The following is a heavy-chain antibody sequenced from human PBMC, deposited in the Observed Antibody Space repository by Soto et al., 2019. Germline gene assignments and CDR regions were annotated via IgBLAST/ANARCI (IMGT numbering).Heavy chain of an antibody. D-gene: IGHD3-9*01. CDR1: GGSISSYY. J-gene: IGHJ4*02. CDR3: ARGHHDTLNGKYGGQLTLFEY. Sequence: PSETLSLTCTVSGGSISSYYWSWIRHPPGKGLEWIGNIYYSGSTNYDPSLKSRDTISVDTSKNQFSLKLSSVPAAGTSVYYCARGHHDTLNGKYGGQLTLFEYWGKGSLVT. V-gene: IGHV4-59*01. CDR2: IYYSGST.